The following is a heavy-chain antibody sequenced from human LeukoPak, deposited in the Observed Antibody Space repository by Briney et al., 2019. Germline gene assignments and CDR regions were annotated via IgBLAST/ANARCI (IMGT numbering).Heavy chain of an antibody. CDR3: ATYRQIQVPFEF. V-gene: IGHV3-23*01. CDR2: ISPSSVEI. D-gene: IGHD5-18*01. Sequence: GGSLRLSCAASGFTFSSYGMSWVRQAPGKGLEWVSTISPSSVEIHYADSVKGRFTISRDNSRSTLSLQMDSLRAEDTATYYCATYRQIQVPFEFWGQGTLVTVSS. CDR1: GFTFSSYG. J-gene: IGHJ4*02.